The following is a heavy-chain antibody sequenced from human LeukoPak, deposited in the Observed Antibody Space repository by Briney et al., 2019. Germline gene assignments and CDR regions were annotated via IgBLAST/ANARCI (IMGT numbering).Heavy chain of an antibody. D-gene: IGHD3-9*01. CDR1: GGTFSSYA. J-gene: IGHJ6*03. V-gene: IGHV1-69*06. CDR2: IIPIFGTA. CDR3: ASSEGSGYDILTGYYGDYYYYMDV. Sequence: SVKVSCKASGGTFSSYAISWVRQAPGQGLEWMGGIIPIFGTANYAQKFQGRVTITADKSTSTAYMELSSLRSEDTAVYYCASSEGSGYDILTGYYGDYYYYMDVWGKGTTVTVSS.